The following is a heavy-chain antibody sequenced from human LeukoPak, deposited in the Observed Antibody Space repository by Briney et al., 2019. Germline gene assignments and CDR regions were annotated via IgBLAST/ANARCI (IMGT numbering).Heavy chain of an antibody. Sequence: QPGRSLRLSCAASGFTFSSYGMHWVHQVPGKGLEWVALIWYDGSNKYYADSVEGRFAISRDNSKNTLSLQMNSLRAEDTAVYYCATLRSDSSRWYYFDYWGQGTLVTVSS. CDR3: ATLRSDSSRWYYFDY. CDR1: GFTFSSYG. J-gene: IGHJ4*02. CDR2: IWYDGSNK. D-gene: IGHD6-13*01. V-gene: IGHV3-33*01.